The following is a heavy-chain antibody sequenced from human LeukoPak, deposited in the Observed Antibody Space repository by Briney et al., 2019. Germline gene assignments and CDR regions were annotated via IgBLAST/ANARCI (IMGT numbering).Heavy chain of an antibody. Sequence: GGSLRLSCAASGLTFSSNYMSWVRQAPGRGLEWVSVVYSGGTTHYTDSVKGRFTISRDNSKNTLYLQMNSLRAEDTAVYYCARDSGSYPYYFDYWGQGTLVTVSS. CDR1: GLTFSSNY. CDR2: VYSGGTT. CDR3: ARDSGSYPYYFDY. J-gene: IGHJ4*02. V-gene: IGHV3-53*01. D-gene: IGHD1-26*01.